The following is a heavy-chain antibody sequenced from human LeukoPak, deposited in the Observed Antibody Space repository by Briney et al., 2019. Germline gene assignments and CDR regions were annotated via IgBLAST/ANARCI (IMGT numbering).Heavy chain of an antibody. J-gene: IGHJ4*02. CDR2: ISGDGSTT. Sequence: GGSLRLSCAASGFTFRSDWMHWVRQPPGKGPEWISRISGDGSTTTYADSVKGRFTISRDNAKNTLYLQMSSLRAEDTAVYYCARDLAYGGDYWGQGTLVTVSS. CDR1: GFTFRSDW. V-gene: IGHV3-74*01. CDR3: ARDLAYGGDY. D-gene: IGHD4-17*01.